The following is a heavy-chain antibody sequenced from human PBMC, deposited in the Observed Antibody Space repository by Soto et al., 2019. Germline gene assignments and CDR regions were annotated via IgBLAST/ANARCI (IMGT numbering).Heavy chain of an antibody. J-gene: IGHJ4*02. D-gene: IGHD5-12*01. Sequence: GASVKVSCKASGGTFSSYAISWVRQAPGQGLEWMGGIIPIFGTANYAQTFQGRVTITADKSTSTAYMELSSLRSEDTAVYYCARTSSRDGYNRPFGYWGQGTLVTSPQ. V-gene: IGHV1-69*06. CDR2: IIPIFGTA. CDR1: GGTFSSYA. CDR3: ARTSSRDGYNRPFGY.